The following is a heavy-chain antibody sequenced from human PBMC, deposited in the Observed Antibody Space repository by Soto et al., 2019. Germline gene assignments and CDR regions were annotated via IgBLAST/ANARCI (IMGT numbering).Heavy chain of an antibody. CDR2: ISAYNGNT. Sequence: SVKVSCKASGYTFTSYGISWVRHAPGQGLEWMGWISAYNGNTNYAQKFQGRVTMTTDTSTSTAYMDLRSLRSDDTAVYYCARDRERITIYGVTKVNFDYWGQGTLVTVSS. J-gene: IGHJ4*02. CDR1: GYTFTSYG. CDR3: ARDRERITIYGVTKVNFDY. V-gene: IGHV1-18*04. D-gene: IGHD3-3*01.